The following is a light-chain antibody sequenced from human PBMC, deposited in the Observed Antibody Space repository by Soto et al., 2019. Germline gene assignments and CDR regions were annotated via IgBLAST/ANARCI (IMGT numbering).Light chain of an antibody. J-gene: IGKJ5*01. CDR1: HSSSSD. Sequence: DIQMTQSPSSLSASVGDRVTITCRASHSSSSDLNWYQQKPGKAPKLLIYAASSLQSGVPSRFSGSGSGTDFTLTISSLQPEDSAIYYCQQRNIWPPVTFGQGTRLEI. CDR3: QQRNIWPPVT. CDR2: AAS. V-gene: IGKV1-39*01.